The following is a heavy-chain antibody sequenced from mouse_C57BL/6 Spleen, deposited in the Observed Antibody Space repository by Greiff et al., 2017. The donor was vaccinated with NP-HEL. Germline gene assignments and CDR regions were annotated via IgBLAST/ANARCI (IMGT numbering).Heavy chain of an antibody. J-gene: IGHJ1*03. CDR3: AKNDYGNYVNFDV. Sequence: QVQLQQSGPGLVQPSQCLSITCTVSGFSLTSYGVHWVRQSPGKGLEWLGVIWRGGSTDYNAAFMSRLSITKDNSKSQVFFKMNSLQADDTAIYYCAKNDYGNYVNFDVWGTGTTVTVSS. CDR2: IWRGGST. CDR1: GFSLTSYG. D-gene: IGHD2-1*01. V-gene: IGHV2-5*01.